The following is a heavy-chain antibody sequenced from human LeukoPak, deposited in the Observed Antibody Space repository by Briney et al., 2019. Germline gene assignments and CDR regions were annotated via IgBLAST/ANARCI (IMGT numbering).Heavy chain of an antibody. CDR1: GYSFTSYW. CDR2: IDPSDSYT. V-gene: IGHV5-10-1*01. J-gene: IGHJ4*02. CDR3: ARRRGYTSSWYDY. D-gene: IGHD6-13*01. Sequence: GESLKISCKGSGYSFTSYWISWVRQMPGKGLEWMGRIDPSDSYTNYSPSFQGHVTISADKSISTAYLQWSSLKASDTAIYYCARRRGYTSSWYDYWGQGTLVTVSS.